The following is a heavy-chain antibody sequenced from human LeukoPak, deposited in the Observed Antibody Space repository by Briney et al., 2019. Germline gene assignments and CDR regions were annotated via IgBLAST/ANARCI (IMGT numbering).Heavy chain of an antibody. Sequence: ASVKVSCKASGYTLTGYYLHWVRQAPGQGLEWMGWINPNTGATTYAQRFQGRVTLTRDTSISTAYMDLSRLRPDDTAVYYCASVGVVADYGLDVWGQGTTVTVSS. V-gene: IGHV1-2*02. J-gene: IGHJ6*02. CDR2: INPNTGAT. CDR1: GYTLTGYY. CDR3: ASVGVVADYGLDV. D-gene: IGHD2-15*01.